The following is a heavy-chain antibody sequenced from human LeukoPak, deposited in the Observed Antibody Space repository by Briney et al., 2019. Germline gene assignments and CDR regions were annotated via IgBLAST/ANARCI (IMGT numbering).Heavy chain of an antibody. CDR3: AKDSTGITTVTGDGY. CDR2: IRYDGSRK. V-gene: IGHV3-30*02. J-gene: IGHJ4*02. D-gene: IGHD4-17*01. Sequence: GESLKISCAASGFTFSTYGMHWVRQAPGKGLEWVAFIRYDGSRKYLADSVKGRFTISRDNSKNTLYLQMNNLRAEDTAVYYCAKDSTGITTVTGDGYWGQGTLVTVSS. CDR1: GFTFSTYG.